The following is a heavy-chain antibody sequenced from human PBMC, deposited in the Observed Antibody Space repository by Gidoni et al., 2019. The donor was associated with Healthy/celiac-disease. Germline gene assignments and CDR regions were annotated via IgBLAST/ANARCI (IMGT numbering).Heavy chain of an antibody. CDR3: ALSTYYYDSSGLFDY. J-gene: IGHJ4*02. Sequence: QITLKESGPTLVKPTQTLTLTCPFSGFSLSTRGVGVGWIRQPPGKALEWLALIYWDDDKRYSPSLKSRLTITKDTSKNQVVLTMTNMDPVDTATYYCALSTYYYDSSGLFDYWGQGTLVTVSS. V-gene: IGHV2-5*02. CDR2: IYWDDDK. D-gene: IGHD3-22*01. CDR1: GFSLSTRGVG.